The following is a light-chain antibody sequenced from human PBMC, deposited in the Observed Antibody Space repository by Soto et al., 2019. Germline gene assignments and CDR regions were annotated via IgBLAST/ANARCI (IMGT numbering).Light chain of an antibody. V-gene: IGKV1-5*01. CDR1: QSISSW. J-gene: IGKJ1*01. CDR2: DAS. Sequence: DIQMTQSPSTLSASVGDRVTITCRASQSISSWLAWYQQKPGKAPKLLIYDASSLESGVPSRFSGSRSGTEFTLTISSLQPDDFATYFCQQYNSYSTSGQGTKVDIK. CDR3: QQYNSYST.